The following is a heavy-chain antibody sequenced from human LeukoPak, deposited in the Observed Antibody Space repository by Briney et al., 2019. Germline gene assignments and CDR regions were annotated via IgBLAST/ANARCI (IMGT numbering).Heavy chain of an antibody. CDR1: GYTFTGYY. V-gene: IGHV1-2*02. D-gene: IGHD6-6*01. Sequence: ASVKVSCKASGYTFTGYYMHWVRQAPGQGLEWMGWINPNSGGTNYAQKFQGRVTMTRDTSISTAYMELSRLRSDDTAVYYCARATSSSSPYFDYWGQGTPVTVSS. CDR2: INPNSGGT. J-gene: IGHJ4*02. CDR3: ARATSSSSPYFDY.